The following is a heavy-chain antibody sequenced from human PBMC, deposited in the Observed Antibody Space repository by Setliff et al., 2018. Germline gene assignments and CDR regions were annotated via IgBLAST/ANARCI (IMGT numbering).Heavy chain of an antibody. CDR3: ARAPGTVVVPASRSAFDI. V-gene: IGHV1-46*01. Sequence: GASVKVSCKASGHSLTSNHFHWGRQAPGKGLEWMGTINPNDGYTIYAPAFQGRVAMTTDTSTGTAYMEVRSLRSDDTAVYYCARAPGTVVVPASRSAFDIWGQGTMVTVSS. CDR1: GHSLTSNH. D-gene: IGHD2-2*01. J-gene: IGHJ3*02. CDR2: INPNDGYT.